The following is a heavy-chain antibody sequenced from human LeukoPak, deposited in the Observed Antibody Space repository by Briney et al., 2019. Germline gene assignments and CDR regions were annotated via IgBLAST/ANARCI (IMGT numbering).Heavy chain of an antibody. V-gene: IGHV4-39*07. D-gene: IGHD6-19*01. CDR3: ARTVLAVAGTELGWFDP. CDR2: IYYSGST. Sequence: SETLSLTCTVSGGSISNSHYYWGWIRQPPGKGLEWIGNIYYSGSTYYNSSLKSRLTISVDTSKNQFSLSLSSVTAADTAVYYCARTVLAVAGTELGWFDPWGPGTLVTVSS. CDR1: GGSISNSHYY. J-gene: IGHJ5*02.